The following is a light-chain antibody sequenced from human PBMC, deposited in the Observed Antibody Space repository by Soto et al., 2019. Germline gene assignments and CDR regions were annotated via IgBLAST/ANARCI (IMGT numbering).Light chain of an antibody. CDR2: DAS. CDR3: QQYNNWPPIT. V-gene: IGKV1-5*01. Sequence: DLQMTQSPSTLSASVGDRVTITCRASQSIRSWLAWYQQKPGKAPKLLIYDASNLDSGVPSRLSGSGSGTEFTLTISSLQSEDFAVYYCQQYNNWPPITFGQGTRLEIK. CDR1: QSIRSW. J-gene: IGKJ5*01.